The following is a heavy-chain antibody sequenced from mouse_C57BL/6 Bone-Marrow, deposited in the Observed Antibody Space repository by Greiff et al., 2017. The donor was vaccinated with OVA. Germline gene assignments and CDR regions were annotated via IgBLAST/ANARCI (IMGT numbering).Heavy chain of an antibody. V-gene: IGHV3-6*01. Sequence: VQLQQSGPGLVKPSQSLSLTCSVTGYSITSGYYWNWIRQFPENKLEWMGYISYDGSNNYNPSLKNRISITRDTSKNQFFLKLNSVTTEDTATYYCARDFDYWGQGTTLSVSS. CDR1: GYSITSGYY. CDR3: ARDFDY. J-gene: IGHJ2*01. CDR2: ISYDGSN.